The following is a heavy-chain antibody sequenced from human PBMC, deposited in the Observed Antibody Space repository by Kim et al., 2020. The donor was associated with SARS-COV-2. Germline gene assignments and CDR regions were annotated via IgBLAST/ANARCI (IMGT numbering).Heavy chain of an antibody. D-gene: IGHD3-22*01. J-gene: IGHJ4*02. CDR2: ISSSSSYT. V-gene: IGHV3-11*05. CDR3: ARDVDSRGRRLDYFDY. Sequence: GGSLRLSCAASGFTFSDYYMSWIRQAPGKGLEWVSYISSSSSYTNYADSVKGRFTISRDNAKNSLYLQMNSLRAEDTAVYYCARDVDSRGRRLDYFDYWGQGTLVTVSS. CDR1: GFTFSDYY.